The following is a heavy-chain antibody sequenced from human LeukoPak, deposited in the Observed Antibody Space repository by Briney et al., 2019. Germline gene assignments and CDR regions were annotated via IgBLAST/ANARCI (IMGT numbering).Heavy chain of an antibody. Sequence: SGGSLRLSCAASGFTFSSYAMNWVRQAPGKGLEWVSAISGSGGSTYYADSVEGRFTISRDNSKNTLYLQMNSLRAEDTAVYYCANPRDEYSSSSPLSPWGQGTLVTVSS. CDR2: ISGSGGST. V-gene: IGHV3-23*01. D-gene: IGHD6-6*01. CDR3: ANPRDEYSSSSPLSP. J-gene: IGHJ5*02. CDR1: GFTFSSYA.